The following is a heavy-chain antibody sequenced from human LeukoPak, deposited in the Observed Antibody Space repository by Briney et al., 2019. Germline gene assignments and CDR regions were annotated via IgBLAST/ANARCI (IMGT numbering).Heavy chain of an antibody. V-gene: IGHV3-21*04. D-gene: IGHD6-19*01. J-gene: IGHJ4*02. Sequence: GGSLRLSCAASGFTFSSYSMNWVRQAPGKGLEWVSSISSSSSYIYYADSVKGRFTISRDNSKNTLYLQMNSLRAEDTAVYYCAKSGIAVDFDYWGQGTLVTVSS. CDR2: ISSSSSYI. CDR1: GFTFSSYS. CDR3: AKSGIAVDFDY.